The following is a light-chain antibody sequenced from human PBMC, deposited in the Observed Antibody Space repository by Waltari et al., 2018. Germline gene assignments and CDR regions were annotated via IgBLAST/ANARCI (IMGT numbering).Light chain of an antibody. CDR1: QSVSSY. Sequence: EIVLTQSPATLALSPGERATLSCRASQSVSSYLAWYQQKPGQAPRLLVYAASNRATGIPARLSGSGSGTDFTLTISSLEPEDFAVYYCQQRSNWPTFGGGTKVEIK. CDR3: QQRSNWPT. V-gene: IGKV3-11*01. J-gene: IGKJ4*01. CDR2: AAS.